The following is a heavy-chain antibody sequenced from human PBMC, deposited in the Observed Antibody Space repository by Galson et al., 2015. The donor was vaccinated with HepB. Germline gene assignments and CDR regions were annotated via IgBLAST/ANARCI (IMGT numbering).Heavy chain of an antibody. CDR3: ARDANPRTIYYYYYYLDV. J-gene: IGHJ6*03. D-gene: IGHD3-3*01. V-gene: IGHV1-2*02. CDR2: INPNNGGT. Sequence: SVKVSCKASGYTFAGYHLHWVRQAPGQGLEWMGWINPNNGGTNYAQKFQGRVTMTRDTSISTVYMELSRLRSDDTAVYYCARDANPRTIYYYYYYLDVWGKGTTVTVSS. CDR1: GYTFAGYH.